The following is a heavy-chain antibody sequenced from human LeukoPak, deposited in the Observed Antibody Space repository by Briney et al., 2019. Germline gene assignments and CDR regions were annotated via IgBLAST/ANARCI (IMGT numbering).Heavy chain of an antibody. J-gene: IGHJ4*02. V-gene: IGHV3-30-3*01. CDR2: ISYDGSNK. Sequence: QSGGSLRLSCAASGFTFSSYAMHWVRQAPGKGLEWVAVISYDGSNKYYADSVKGRFTISRDNSKNTLYLQMNSLRAEDTAVYYCAKDVPVAYFDHWGQGTLVTVSS. D-gene: IGHD6-6*01. CDR1: GFTFSSYA. CDR3: AKDVPVAYFDH.